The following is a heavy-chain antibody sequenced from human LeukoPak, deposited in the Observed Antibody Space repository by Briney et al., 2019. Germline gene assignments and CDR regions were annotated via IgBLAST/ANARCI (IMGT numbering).Heavy chain of an antibody. D-gene: IGHD3-16*01. V-gene: IGHV3-15*01. CDR1: GFTFSNAW. CDR2: IKSKTDGGTT. Sequence: NPGGSLRLSCAASGFTFSNAWMSWVRQAPGKGLEWVGRIKSKTDGGTTDYAAPVKGRFTISRDDSKNTLYLQMNSLKTEDTAVYYCTTWGVTNYYYYYMDVWGKGTTVTVSS. J-gene: IGHJ6*03. CDR3: TTWGVTNYYYYYMDV.